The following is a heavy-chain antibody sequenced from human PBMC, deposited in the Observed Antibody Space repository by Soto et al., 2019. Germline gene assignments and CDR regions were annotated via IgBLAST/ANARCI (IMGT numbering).Heavy chain of an antibody. CDR2: IYYSGST. Sequence: QVQLQESGPGLVKPSQTLSLTGTVSGGSLSSGGYAWTWILQHPGKGLEWIVYIYYSGSTSYNPSLKSRVTISVDTSKNQFSLKLSSVTAADTAVYYCARWLQFGSYYGMDVWGQGTTVTVSS. J-gene: IGHJ6*02. CDR3: ARWLQFGSYYGMDV. V-gene: IGHV4-31*03. CDR1: GGSLSSGGYA. D-gene: IGHD5-12*01.